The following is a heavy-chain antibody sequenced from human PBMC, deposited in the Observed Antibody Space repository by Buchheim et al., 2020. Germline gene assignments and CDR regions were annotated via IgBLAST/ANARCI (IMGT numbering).Heavy chain of an antibody. Sequence: QITLKESGPTLVKPTQTLTLTCTFSGFSLSTSGVGVGWIRQPPGKALEWLALIYWDDDKRYSPSLKRRLTITKDTSKNQVVITMTNMDPVDTATYYCANSNEYYDFWSGYYAAGGGRNYLDYWGQGTL. J-gene: IGHJ4*02. CDR1: GFSLSTSGVG. CDR3: ANSNEYYDFWSGYYAAGGGRNYLDY. D-gene: IGHD3-3*01. CDR2: IYWDDDK. V-gene: IGHV2-5*02.